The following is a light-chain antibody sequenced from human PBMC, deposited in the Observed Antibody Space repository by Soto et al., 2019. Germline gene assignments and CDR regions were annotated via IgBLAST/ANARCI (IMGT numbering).Light chain of an antibody. J-gene: IGLJ2*01. CDR1: SSDVGSYNL. V-gene: IGLV2-23*01. Sequence: QSALTQPASVSGSPGQSITISCTGTSSDVGSYNLVSWYQQHPGKAPKFMIYEGSKRPSGVSNRFSGSKSGNTASLTISGLQAEDEADYYCCSYAGSHVVFGGGTKLTVL. CDR3: CSYAGSHVV. CDR2: EGS.